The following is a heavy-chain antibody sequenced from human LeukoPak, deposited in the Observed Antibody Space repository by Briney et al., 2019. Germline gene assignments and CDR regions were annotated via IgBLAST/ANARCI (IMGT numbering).Heavy chain of an antibody. CDR2: IYYIGST. CDR1: GGSLSSSSYY. D-gene: IGHD6-13*01. Sequence: SETLSLTCTVPGGSLSSSSYYGGWSRQPPGKGLEWIGSIYYIGSTYYNPSLKRRVTISVDTSKNQYSLKLSSVTAADTAVYYCARLRTVAAAGIIWFDPWGQGTLVTVSS. V-gene: IGHV4-39*01. CDR3: ARLRTVAAAGIIWFDP. J-gene: IGHJ5*02.